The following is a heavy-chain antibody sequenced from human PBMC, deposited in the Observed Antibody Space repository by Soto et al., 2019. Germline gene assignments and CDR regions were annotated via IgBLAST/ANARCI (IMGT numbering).Heavy chain of an antibody. CDR1: GGSISSSSYY. Sequence: QLQLQESGPGLVKPSETLSLTCTVSGGSISSSSYYWGWIRQPPGKGLEWIGSIYYSGSTYYNPSLKSRVTISEDTSKNQFSLKLSSVTAADTAVYYCAIPSIAARLSWFDPWGQGTLVTVSS. V-gene: IGHV4-39*01. D-gene: IGHD6-6*01. CDR2: IYYSGST. J-gene: IGHJ5*02. CDR3: AIPSIAARLSWFDP.